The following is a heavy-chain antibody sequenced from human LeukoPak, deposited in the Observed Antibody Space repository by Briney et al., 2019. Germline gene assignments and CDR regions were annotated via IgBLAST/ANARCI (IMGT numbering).Heavy chain of an antibody. J-gene: IGHJ5*02. V-gene: IGHV3-11*01. D-gene: IGHD6-13*01. Sequence: PGGSLRLSCAASGFTFSDYYMSWIRQSPGKGLEWVAYISSRGGTIYYVDSVKGRFTISRDNGKNSLYLQMNSLRAEDTAVYYCAKAQGAAGSNWFDPWGQGTLVTVSS. CDR3: AKAQGAAGSNWFDP. CDR2: ISSRGGTI. CDR1: GFTFSDYY.